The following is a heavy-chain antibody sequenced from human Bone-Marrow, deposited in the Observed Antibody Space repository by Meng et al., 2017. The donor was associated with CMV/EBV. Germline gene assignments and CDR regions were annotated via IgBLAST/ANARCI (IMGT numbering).Heavy chain of an antibody. J-gene: IGHJ4*02. V-gene: IGHV3-9*01. CDR3: AKDWRSCSSTSCYLYPGYFEL. Sequence: SLRPSCEAPGLTFDDYAMHWVRQAPGKGLEWVSGISWNSGSLGYADSVKGRFTISRDNAKNSLYRQKNSLRAEDTALYYCAKDWRSCSSTSCYLYPGYFELGGQGKLGNVSS. D-gene: IGHD2-2*01. CDR2: ISWNSGSL. CDR1: GLTFDDYA.